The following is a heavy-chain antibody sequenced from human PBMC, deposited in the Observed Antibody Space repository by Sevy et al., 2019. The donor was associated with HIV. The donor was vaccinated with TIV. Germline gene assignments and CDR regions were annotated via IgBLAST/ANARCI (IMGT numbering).Heavy chain of an antibody. Sequence: SETLSLTCTVSGGSITSLYWNWIRQPPGKGLEWIANIYYNGHINYNPSLTIRVTSSLDTSKNQFSLRLSSVTAADTAMYYCAGENAWGRGYSWGQGTLVTVSS. CDR1: GGSITSLY. V-gene: IGHV4-59*08. CDR3: AGENAWGRGYS. J-gene: IGHJ4*02. D-gene: IGHD1-26*01. CDR2: IYYNGHI.